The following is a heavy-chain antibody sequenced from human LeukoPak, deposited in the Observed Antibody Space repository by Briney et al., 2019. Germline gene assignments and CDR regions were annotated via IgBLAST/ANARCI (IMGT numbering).Heavy chain of an antibody. CDR1: GGSISSSSYY. V-gene: IGHV4-39*07. CDR2: IYHSGST. CDR3: AREVWGQGSSTYYFDY. D-gene: IGHD3-16*01. Sequence: SETLSLTCTVSGGSISSSSYYWGWIRQPPGKGLEWIGEIYHSGSTNYNPSLKSRVTISVDKSKNQFSLKLSSVTAADTAVYYCAREVWGQGSSTYYFDYWGQGTLVTVSS. J-gene: IGHJ4*02.